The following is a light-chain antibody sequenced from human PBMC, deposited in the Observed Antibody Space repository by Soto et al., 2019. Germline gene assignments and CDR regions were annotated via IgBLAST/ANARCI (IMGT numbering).Light chain of an antibody. V-gene: IGLV2-11*01. CDR2: DVS. Sequence: QSALTQPRSVSGSPGQSVTISCTGTSSDVGGYNYVSWYQQHPGKAPKLMIYDVSKRPSGVPDRFSGSKSGNTASLTISGLQADVEADYYCSSYAGIYTYVFGTGTIVTVL. J-gene: IGLJ1*01. CDR1: SSDVGGYNY. CDR3: SSYAGIYTYV.